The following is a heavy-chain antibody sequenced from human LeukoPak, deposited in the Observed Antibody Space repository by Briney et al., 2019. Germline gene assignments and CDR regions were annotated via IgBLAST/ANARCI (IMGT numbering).Heavy chain of an antibody. CDR2: IYTSGSA. V-gene: IGHV4-61*02. CDR3: ARGSISVVI. J-gene: IGHJ4*02. D-gene: IGHD6-6*01. CDR1: GDSISSGDSY. Sequence: SQTLSLTCSVSGDSISSGDSYWIWIRQPAGKGLEWIGRIYTSGSASYNPSLKSRVTISLDTSKNQFSLKLSSVTAADTAVYFCARGSISVVIWGQGTLVTVSS.